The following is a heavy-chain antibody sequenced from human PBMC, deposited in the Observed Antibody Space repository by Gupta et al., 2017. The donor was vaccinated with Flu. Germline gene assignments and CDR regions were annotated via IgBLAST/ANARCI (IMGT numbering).Heavy chain of an antibody. V-gene: IGHV1-69*08. Sequence: QVQLAQSGPEVQKPGSSVKVSCKASGGTFSTYIITWVRQAPGQGLQYMGGIIPVLGATTYAQRFQARATITADTATSTAYMEGSSRRSDDKAVYYWVVGPTGDDGGQGTMVTVSS. J-gene: IGHJ4*02. CDR2: IIPVLGAT. CDR3: VVGPTGDD. D-gene: IGHD1-26*01. CDR1: GGTFSTYI.